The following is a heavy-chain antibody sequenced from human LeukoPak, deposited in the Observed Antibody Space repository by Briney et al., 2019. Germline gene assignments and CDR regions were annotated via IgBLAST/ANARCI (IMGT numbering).Heavy chain of an antibody. CDR1: GGSIRSHY. V-gene: IGHV4-59*11. J-gene: IGHJ4*02. CDR2: IYYSGST. Sequence: SETLSLTCTVSGGSIRSHYWSWIRQPPGKGLEWIGYIYYSGSTNYNPSVKSRVTISVDTSKNQFSLKLSSVTAADTAVYYCARDRGDYDSSGYYGYFDYWGQGALVTVSS. D-gene: IGHD3-22*01. CDR3: ARDRGDYDSSGYYGYFDY.